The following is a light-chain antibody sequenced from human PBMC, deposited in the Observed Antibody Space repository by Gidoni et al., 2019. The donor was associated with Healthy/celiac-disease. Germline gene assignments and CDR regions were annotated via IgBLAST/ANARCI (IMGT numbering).Light chain of an antibody. CDR3: QSYDSSLSGSRV. V-gene: IGLV1-40*01. CDR1: SSNIGAGYD. J-gene: IGLJ2*01. Sequence: QSVPTQPPSVSGAPRQRVTISCTGSSSNIGAGYDVHWYQQLPGTAPKLLIYGNSNRPSGVPDRFSGSKSGTSASLAITGLQAEDEADYYCQSYDSSLSGSRVFGGGTKLTVL. CDR2: GNS.